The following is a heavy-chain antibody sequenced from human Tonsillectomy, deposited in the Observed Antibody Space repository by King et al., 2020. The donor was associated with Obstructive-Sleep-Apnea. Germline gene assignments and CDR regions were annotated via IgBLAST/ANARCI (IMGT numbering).Heavy chain of an antibody. D-gene: IGHD3-10*01. Sequence: VQLQESGPGLVKPSETLSLTCTVSAGSISNSYWSWIRQPPGKGLEWIGHIFYSGRTNYNPSLKSRVTISVDTSKNQFSLKLSAVTAADTAVYYCARDNGYYYQQWGQGTLVTVSS. CDR1: AGSISNSY. CDR3: ARDNGYYYQQ. V-gene: IGHV4-59*01. CDR2: IFYSGRT. J-gene: IGHJ4*02.